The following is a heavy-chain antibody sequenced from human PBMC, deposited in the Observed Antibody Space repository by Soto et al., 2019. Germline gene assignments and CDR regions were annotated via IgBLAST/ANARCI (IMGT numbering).Heavy chain of an antibody. CDR3: ARANDIVVVPAAMALDY. CDR2: IIPILGIA. J-gene: IGHJ4*02. V-gene: IGHV1-69*02. D-gene: IGHD2-2*01. Sequence: QVQLVQSGAGVKKPGSSVKVSCKASGGTFSSYTISWVRQAPGQGLEWMGRIIPILGIANYAQKFQGRVTITADKSTSTAYMELSSLRSEDTAVYYCARANDIVVVPAAMALDYWGQGTLVTVSS. CDR1: GGTFSSYT.